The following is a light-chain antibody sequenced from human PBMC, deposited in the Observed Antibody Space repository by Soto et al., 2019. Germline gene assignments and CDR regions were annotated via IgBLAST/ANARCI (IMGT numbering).Light chain of an antibody. CDR3: QHRSNWWT. Sequence: EIVLTQSPGTLSLSPGERATLSCRASQSFTSSYLAWYQQKPGQAPRLLIYGASTRATGIPDRFSGSGSGTDFTLTISRLEPEDFAVYYCQHRSNWWTFGQGTKVDIK. CDR1: QSFTSSY. V-gene: IGKV3D-20*02. CDR2: GAS. J-gene: IGKJ1*01.